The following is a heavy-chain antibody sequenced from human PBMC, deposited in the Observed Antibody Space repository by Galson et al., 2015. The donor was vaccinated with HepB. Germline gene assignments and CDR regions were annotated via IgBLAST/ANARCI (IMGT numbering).Heavy chain of an antibody. CDR2: FDPEDGET. CDR3: ATGDILVIALGDAFDI. D-gene: IGHD3-9*01. Sequence: SVKVSCKVSGYTLTELSMHWVRQAPGKGLEWMGGFDPEDGETIYAQKFQGRVTMTEDTSTDTAYMELSSLRSEDTAVYYCATGDILVIALGDAFDIRGQGTMVTVSS. V-gene: IGHV1-24*01. J-gene: IGHJ3*02. CDR1: GYTLTELS.